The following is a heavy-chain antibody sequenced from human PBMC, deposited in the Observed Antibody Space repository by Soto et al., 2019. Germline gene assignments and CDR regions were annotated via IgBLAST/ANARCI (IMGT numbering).Heavy chain of an antibody. CDR2: IYSGGST. CDR3: TRGAYAPRYWFDP. Sequence: EVQLVECGGGLVQPGGSLRLSCAASGFSVSGTYMSWVRQAPGKGLEWVSVIYSGGSTYYADSVQGRFTISRDNSNNTVFLKMNSLRAEDTAVYYCTRGAYAPRYWFDPWGQGTLVTVSS. V-gene: IGHV3-66*01. D-gene: IGHD2-21*01. J-gene: IGHJ5*02. CDR1: GFSVSGTY.